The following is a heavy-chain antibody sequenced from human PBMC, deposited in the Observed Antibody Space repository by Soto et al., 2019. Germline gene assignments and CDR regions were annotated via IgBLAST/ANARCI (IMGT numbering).Heavy chain of an antibody. D-gene: IGHD1-7*01. CDR2: IYYSGST. Sequence: SETLSLTCTVSGGSISSGGYYWSWIRQHPGKGLEWIGYIYYSGSTYYNPSLKSRVTISVDTSKNQFSLKLSSVTAADTAVYYCARDSAKNSWITGTQQPYGFDYWGQGTLVTVSS. CDR3: ARDSAKNSWITGTQQPYGFDY. V-gene: IGHV4-31*03. J-gene: IGHJ4*02. CDR1: GGSISSGGYY.